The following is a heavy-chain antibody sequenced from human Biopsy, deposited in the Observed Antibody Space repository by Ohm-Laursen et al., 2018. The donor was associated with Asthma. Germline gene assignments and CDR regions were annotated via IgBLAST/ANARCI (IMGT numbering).Heavy chain of an antibody. D-gene: IGHD3-22*01. Sequence: SLRLSCAASGFAVSRDHMFWVRQAPGKGLEWVSVIYSGGTAHTADSVRGRFTISRDYSKNTLYLQMHSLRAEDTAVYYCARGDSSNWSHYYFDYWGQGTLVTVSS. CDR2: IYSGGTA. V-gene: IGHV3-53*01. J-gene: IGHJ4*02. CDR1: GFAVSRDH. CDR3: ARGDSSNWSHYYFDY.